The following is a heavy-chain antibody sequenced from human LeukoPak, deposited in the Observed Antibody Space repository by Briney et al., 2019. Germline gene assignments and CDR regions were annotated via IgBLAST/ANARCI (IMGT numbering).Heavy chain of an antibody. CDR2: ITSSSSYI. CDR3: ARGGPQTGTTWYMDV. CDR1: GFIFSTYS. Sequence: GGSLRLSCAASGFIFSTYSINWVRQAPGRGLEWVSSITSSSSYIFYADSVKGRFTISRDNAKNSLYLQMNSLRAEDTAVYYCARGGPQTGTTWYMDVWGKGTTVTVSS. V-gene: IGHV3-21*01. J-gene: IGHJ6*03. D-gene: IGHD1-1*01.